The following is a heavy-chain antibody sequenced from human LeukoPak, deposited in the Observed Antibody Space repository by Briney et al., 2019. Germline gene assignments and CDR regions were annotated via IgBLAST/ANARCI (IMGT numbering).Heavy chain of an antibody. CDR1: GYTFTGYY. V-gene: IGHV1-2*02. Sequence: GASVKVSCKASGYTFTGYYMHWVRQAPGQGLEWMGWINPNSGGTNYAQKFQGRVTMTRDTSISTAYMELSRLRSDDTAVYYCARVTRAATYNWFDPWGQGTLVTVSS. D-gene: IGHD2-15*01. J-gene: IGHJ5*02. CDR2: INPNSGGT. CDR3: ARVTRAATYNWFDP.